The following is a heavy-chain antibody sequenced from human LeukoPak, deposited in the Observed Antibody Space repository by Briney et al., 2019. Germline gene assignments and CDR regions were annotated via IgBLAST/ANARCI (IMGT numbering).Heavy chain of an antibody. CDR1: GFTFDDYA. V-gene: IGHV3-9*01. Sequence: GGSLRLSCAASGFTFDDYAMHWVRQAPGKGLEWVSGISWNSGSIGYADSVKGRFTISRDNAKNSLYLRMNSLRAEDTALYYCAKDINLDVWGQGTTVTVSS. D-gene: IGHD5-24*01. CDR3: AKDINLDV. J-gene: IGHJ6*02. CDR2: ISWNSGSI.